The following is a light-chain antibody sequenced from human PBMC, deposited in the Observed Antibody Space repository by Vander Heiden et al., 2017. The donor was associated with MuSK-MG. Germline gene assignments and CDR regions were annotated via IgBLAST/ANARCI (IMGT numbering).Light chain of an antibody. CDR2: EGN. CDR3: SSYAGSNNLV. V-gene: IGLV2-8*01. Sequence: QSALTQPPSASGSPGQSVTISCTGTSSDVGGYNYVSWYQQHPGKAHILMIYEGNKRPAGVPDRFSGSKSGNTASLTVSGLQAEEEADYYCSSYAGSNNLVFGTGTKVTVL. CDR1: SSDVGGYNY. J-gene: IGLJ1*01.